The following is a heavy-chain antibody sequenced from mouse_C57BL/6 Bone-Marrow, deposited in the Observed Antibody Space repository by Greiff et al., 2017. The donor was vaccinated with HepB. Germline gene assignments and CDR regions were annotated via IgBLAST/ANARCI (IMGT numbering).Heavy chain of an antibody. D-gene: IGHD1-1*01. CDR1: GYTFTSYW. J-gene: IGHJ2*01. CDR2: IDPSDSYT. Sequence: QVQLQQPGAELVKPGASVKLSCKASGYTFTSYWMQWVKQRPGQGLEWIGEIDPSDSYTNYNQKFKGKATLTVDTSSSTAYMQLTSLTSEESAVYYCARSGEFFSIYCYGSSYVDFWGQGTMLTVSS. CDR3: ARSGEFFSIYCYGSSYVDF. V-gene: IGHV1-50*01.